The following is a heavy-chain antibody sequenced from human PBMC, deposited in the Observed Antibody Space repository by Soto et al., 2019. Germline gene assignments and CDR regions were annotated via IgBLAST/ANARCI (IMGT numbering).Heavy chain of an antibody. CDR1: GYVFTIND. J-gene: IGHJ5*02. V-gene: IGHV1-8*01. CDR3: ARMATFGSLNWFDP. Sequence: ASVKVSFDASGYVFTINDFTLVRQATGQGLEWMGWMNPGSGDTGYAQKFQGRVTMTRDISIATAYMELSSLRSDDTAIYYCARMATFGSLNWFDPWGQGTLVTGSS. CDR2: MNPGSGDT. D-gene: IGHD3-16*01.